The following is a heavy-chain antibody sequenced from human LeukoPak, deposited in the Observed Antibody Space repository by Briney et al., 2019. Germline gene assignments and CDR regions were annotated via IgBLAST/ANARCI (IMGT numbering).Heavy chain of an antibody. CDR3: ARGPGRRLRYFDWFLNWFDP. Sequence: ASVKVSCKAPGYTFTSYDINWVRQATGQGLEWMGWMNPNSGNTGYAQKFQGRVTMTRNTSISTAYMELSSLRSEDTAVYYCARGPGRRLRYFDWFLNWFDPWGQGTLVTVSS. D-gene: IGHD3-9*01. V-gene: IGHV1-8*01. J-gene: IGHJ5*02. CDR2: MNPNSGNT. CDR1: GYTFTSYD.